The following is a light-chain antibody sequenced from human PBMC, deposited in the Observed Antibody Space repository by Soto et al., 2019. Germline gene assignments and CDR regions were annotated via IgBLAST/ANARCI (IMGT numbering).Light chain of an antibody. CDR1: QSISSY. Sequence: IQMTQSPSSLSATVGDRVTITCRASQSISSYLNWYQQKPGRAPKIPIYAASSLQSGVPSRFSGSGSGTDFTLTISSLQPEDVATYYCQKCKVAPFTFGGGTKVDIK. CDR2: AAS. J-gene: IGKJ4*01. V-gene: IGKV1-39*01. CDR3: QKCKVAPFT.